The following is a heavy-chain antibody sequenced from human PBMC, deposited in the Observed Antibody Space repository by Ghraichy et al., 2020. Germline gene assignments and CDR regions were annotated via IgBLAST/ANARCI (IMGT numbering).Heavy chain of an antibody. Sequence: LSLTCAASGFTFSSYSMNWVRQAPGKGLEWVSYISSSSSTIYYADSVKGRFTISRDNAKNSLYLQMNSLRDEDTAVYYCARDSFRSGYAGVYWGQGTLVTVSS. CDR1: GFTFSSYS. D-gene: IGHD5-12*01. CDR3: ARDSFRSGYAGVY. V-gene: IGHV3-48*02. CDR2: ISSSSSTI. J-gene: IGHJ4*02.